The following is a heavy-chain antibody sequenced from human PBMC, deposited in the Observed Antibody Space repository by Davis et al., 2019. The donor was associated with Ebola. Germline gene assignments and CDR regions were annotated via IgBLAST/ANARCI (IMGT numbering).Heavy chain of an antibody. CDR1: GGSISSSSYY. V-gene: IGHV4-39*07. CDR2: INHSGST. J-gene: IGHJ6*02. CDR3: ARAGYCTGGVCYAGYYYYGMDV. Sequence: MPSETLSLTCTVSGGSISSSSYYWSWIRQPPGKGLEWIGEINHSGSTNYNPSLKSRVTISVDTSKNQFSLKLSSVTAADTAVYYCARAGYCTGGVCYAGYYYYGMDVWGQGTTVTVSS. D-gene: IGHD2-8*02.